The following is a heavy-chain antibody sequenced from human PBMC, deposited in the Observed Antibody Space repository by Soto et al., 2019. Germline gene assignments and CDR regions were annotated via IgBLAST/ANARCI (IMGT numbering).Heavy chain of an antibody. CDR2: ISGSGGST. CDR1: GFTFSSYA. J-gene: IGHJ1*01. Sequence: EVQLLESGGGLVQPGGSLRLSCAASGFTFSSYAMSWVRQAPGKGLEWVSAISGSGGSTYYADSVKGRFTISSDNTKNTLYLQMNGLRAEDTAVYYCAKDRDSSGWYGYFQHWGQGTLVTVSS. V-gene: IGHV3-23*01. CDR3: AKDRDSSGWYGYFQH. D-gene: IGHD6-19*01.